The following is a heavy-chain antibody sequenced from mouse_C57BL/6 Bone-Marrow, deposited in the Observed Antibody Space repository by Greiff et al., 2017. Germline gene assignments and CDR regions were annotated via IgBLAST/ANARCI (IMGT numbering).Heavy chain of an antibody. CDR1: GYTFTSYW. CDR3: ASTTVVATDYFDY. V-gene: IGHV1-50*01. Sequence: QVRLQQPGAELVKPGASVKLSCKASGYTFTSYWMQWVKQRPGQGLEWIGEIDPSDSYTNYNQKFKGKATLTVDTSSSTAYMQLSSLTSEDSAVYYCASTTVVATDYFDYWGQGTTLTVSS. CDR2: IDPSDSYT. D-gene: IGHD1-1*01. J-gene: IGHJ2*01.